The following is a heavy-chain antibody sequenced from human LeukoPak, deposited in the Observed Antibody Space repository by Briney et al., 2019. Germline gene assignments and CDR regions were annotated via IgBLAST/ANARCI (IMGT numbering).Heavy chain of an antibody. J-gene: IGHJ6*03. CDR2: INAGNGNT. D-gene: IGHD3-10*01. CDR1: GYTFTTYA. V-gene: IGHV1-3*03. CDR3: ARDSGSYYSGYYYMDV. Sequence: ASVKLSCKASGYTFTTYAMHWVRQAPGQRLEWMGWINAGNGNTKYSQEFQGRVSITRDTSASTVYMELSSLRSEDMAVYYCARDSGSYYSGYYYMDVWGKGTTVIVSS.